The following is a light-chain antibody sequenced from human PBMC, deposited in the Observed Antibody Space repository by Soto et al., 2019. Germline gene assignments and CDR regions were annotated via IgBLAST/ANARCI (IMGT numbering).Light chain of an antibody. J-gene: IGKJ4*01. CDR1: QTISSW. Sequence: DIPMTQSPSTPSGSVGGRGTITCRARQTISSWLAWYQQKPGKXPKXXIYKASTLKSGVPSRFSGNGSGPELTINLHSLQSEDGEIYDGQPYNNWPLTFGGGTKVDIK. V-gene: IGKV1-5*03. CDR2: KAS. CDR3: QPYNNWPLT.